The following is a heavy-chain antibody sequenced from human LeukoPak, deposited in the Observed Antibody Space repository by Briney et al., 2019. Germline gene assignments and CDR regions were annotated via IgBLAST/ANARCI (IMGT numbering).Heavy chain of an antibody. J-gene: IGHJ4*02. Sequence: PSGTLSLTCTVSGDSMSSYSWSWIRQPPGKRLEWIGYIFNSGSTIYNPSLKSRVTISLDMSKKQFSLRLSSVTAADTAVYYCASDYGSGSYRFDYWGQGTLVTVSS. CDR3: ASDYGSGSYRFDY. V-gene: IGHV4-59*01. D-gene: IGHD3-10*01. CDR2: IFNSGST. CDR1: GDSMSSYS.